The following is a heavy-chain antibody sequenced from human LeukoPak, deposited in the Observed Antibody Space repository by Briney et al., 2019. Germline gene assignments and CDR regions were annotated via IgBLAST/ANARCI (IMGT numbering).Heavy chain of an antibody. V-gene: IGHV4-39*01. D-gene: IGHD2-15*01. Sequence: SETLSLTCTVSGGSISSSSYYWAWIRQPTGKGLEWIGSIYYSGSTYYNSSLKSRVTISVDTSKNQFSLKLTSVTAAETAVYYCVAAVAAIDYWGQGTLVTVSS. CDR3: VAAVAAIDY. CDR2: IYYSGST. J-gene: IGHJ4*02. CDR1: GGSISSSSYY.